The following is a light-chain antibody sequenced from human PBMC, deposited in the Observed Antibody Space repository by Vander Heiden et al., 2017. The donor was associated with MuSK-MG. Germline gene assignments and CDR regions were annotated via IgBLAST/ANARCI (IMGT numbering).Light chain of an antibody. CDR1: RSISTY. Sequence: DIVLTHSPATLSFSPGERATLSCSASRSISTYLPWYQKTAGKPPKPLLYGTHPRATDSAARFSGSGSGTDLTLTISSREPEDVEVYSCQRRSSWRRRYTFGQGTKVEIK. CDR2: GTH. CDR3: QRRSSWRRRYT. V-gene: IGKV3-11*01. J-gene: IGKJ2*01.